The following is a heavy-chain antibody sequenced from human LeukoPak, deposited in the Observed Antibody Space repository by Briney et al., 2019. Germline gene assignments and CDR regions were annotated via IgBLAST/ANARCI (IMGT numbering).Heavy chain of an antibody. CDR3: ARRKYCSSGSCSYFDY. Sequence: GESLKISCKGSGYSFTSYWIGWVRQMPGKGLEWMGIIYPGDSDTRYSPSFQGQVTISADKSISTAYLQWSSLKASDTAMYYCARRKYCSSGSCSYFDYWGQGTLVTVSS. CDR2: IYPGDSDT. V-gene: IGHV5-51*01. D-gene: IGHD2-15*01. J-gene: IGHJ4*02. CDR1: GYSFTSYW.